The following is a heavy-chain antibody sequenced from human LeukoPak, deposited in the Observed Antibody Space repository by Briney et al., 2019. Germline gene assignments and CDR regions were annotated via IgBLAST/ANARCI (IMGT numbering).Heavy chain of an antibody. Sequence: PSETLSLTCTVSGGSISSYYWSWIRQPAGKGLEWIGYIYYSGSTNYNPSLKSRVTISVDTSKNQFSLKLSSVTAADTAVYYCARVGFYGSGSYYRNPFDYWGQGTLVTVSS. D-gene: IGHD3-10*01. CDR3: ARVGFYGSGSYYRNPFDY. V-gene: IGHV4-59*01. CDR2: IYYSGST. J-gene: IGHJ4*02. CDR1: GGSISSYY.